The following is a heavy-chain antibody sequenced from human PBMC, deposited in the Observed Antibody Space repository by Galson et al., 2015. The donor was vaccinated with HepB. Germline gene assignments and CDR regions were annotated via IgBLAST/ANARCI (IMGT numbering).Heavy chain of an antibody. CDR3: ARKPYSGAAYYYYYMDV. CDR1: GFTFSSYG. D-gene: IGHD1-26*01. CDR2: ISSSSSYI. Sequence: SLRLSCAASGFTFSSYGMHWVRQAPGKGLEWVSSISSSSSYIYYADSVKGRFTISRDNAKNSLYLQMNSLRAEDTAVYYCARKPYSGAAYYYYYMDVWGKGTTVTVSS. V-gene: IGHV3-21*01. J-gene: IGHJ6*03.